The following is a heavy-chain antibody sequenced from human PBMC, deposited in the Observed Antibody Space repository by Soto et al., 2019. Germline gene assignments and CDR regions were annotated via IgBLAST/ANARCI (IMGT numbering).Heavy chain of an antibody. CDR2: VYHTGGT. CDR3: AREIVTAGGNNYFDP. CDR1: GGTVASSHW. V-gene: IGHV4-4*02. Sequence: PSETLSLTCGVSGGTVASSHWWSWVRQSPGGGLEWIGNVYHTGGTNFNPSLQSRVTISLDKSNNHFSLRLNSLTSADTAVYFCAREIVTAGGNNYFDPWGQGTLVTVSS. D-gene: IGHD2-21*02. J-gene: IGHJ5*02.